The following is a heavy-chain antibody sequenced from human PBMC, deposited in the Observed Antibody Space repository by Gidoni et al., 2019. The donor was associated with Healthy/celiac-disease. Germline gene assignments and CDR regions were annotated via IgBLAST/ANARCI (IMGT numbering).Heavy chain of an antibody. J-gene: IGHJ5*02. D-gene: IGHD3-10*01. CDR2: IYYSGST. Sequence: QLQLQESGPGLVKPSETLSLTCTVSGGSISSYYWSWIRQPPGKGLEWIGYIYYSGSTNYNPSLKSRVTISVDTSRNQFSLKLSSVTAADTAVYYCARAQGSYNWFDPWGQGTLVTVSS. CDR1: GGSISSYY. CDR3: ARAQGSYNWFDP. V-gene: IGHV4-59*08.